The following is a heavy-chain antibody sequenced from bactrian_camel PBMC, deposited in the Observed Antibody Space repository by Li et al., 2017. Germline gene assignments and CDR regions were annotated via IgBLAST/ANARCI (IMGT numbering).Heavy chain of an antibody. CDR1: GDVFSAGC. Sequence: HVQLVESGGGSVQAGGSLRLRCTRSGDVFSAGCWAWFRQGPGKEREGVASIYTGAGSTFYTDAVKGRFTVSQDTAENMVYLQMNNLKPEDTGTYVCATHSRRNCYKCDSWRQRGLDHWGQGTQVTVS. CDR2: IYTGAGST. V-gene: IGHV3S1*01. CDR3: ATHSRRNCYKCDSWRQRGLDH. J-gene: IGHJ4*01. D-gene: IGHD6*01.